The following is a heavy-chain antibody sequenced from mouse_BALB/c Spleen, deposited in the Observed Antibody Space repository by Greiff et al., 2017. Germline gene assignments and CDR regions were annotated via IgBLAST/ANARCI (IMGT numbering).Heavy chain of an antibody. Sequence: EVQRVESGGGLVKPGGSLKLSCAASGFTFSSYAMSWVRQTPEKRLEWVASISSGGSTYYPDSVKGRFTISRDNARNILYLQMSSLRSEDTAMYYCARAPYYYGSSYWYFDVWGAGTTVTVSS. CDR1: GFTFSSYA. CDR3: ARAPYYYGSSYWYFDV. V-gene: IGHV5-6-5*01. J-gene: IGHJ1*01. CDR2: ISSGGST. D-gene: IGHD1-1*01.